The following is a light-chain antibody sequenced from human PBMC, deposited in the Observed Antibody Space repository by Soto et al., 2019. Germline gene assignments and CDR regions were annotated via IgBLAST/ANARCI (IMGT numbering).Light chain of an antibody. CDR3: SSYTISSTLV. J-gene: IGLJ2*01. CDR2: DVS. Sequence: QSAVTQPASVSGSPGQSITISCTGTSSDVGGYNYVSWYQQHPGKAPKLMIYDVSNRPSGVSNRFSGSKSGNTASLAISGLQAEDEAHYYCSSYTISSTLVFGGGTKLTVL. V-gene: IGLV2-14*01. CDR1: SSDVGGYNY.